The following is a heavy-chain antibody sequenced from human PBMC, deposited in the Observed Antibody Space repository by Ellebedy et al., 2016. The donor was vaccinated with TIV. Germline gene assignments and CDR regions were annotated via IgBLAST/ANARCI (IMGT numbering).Heavy chain of an antibody. J-gene: IGHJ6*02. Sequence: SETLSPTXTVPGGSVSSGSSYWSWIRQPPGKGLEWIGYIYYSRSTNYNPSLKSRVTISVDTSKNQFSLKLSSVTAADTAVYYCASAPLVRALGNYYYGMDVWGQGTTVTVSS. CDR2: IYYSRST. V-gene: IGHV4-61*01. CDR1: GGSVSSGSSY. CDR3: ASAPLVRALGNYYYGMDV. D-gene: IGHD3-10*01.